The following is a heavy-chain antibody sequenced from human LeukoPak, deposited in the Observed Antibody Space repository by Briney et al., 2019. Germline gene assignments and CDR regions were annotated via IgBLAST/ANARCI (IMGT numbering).Heavy chain of an antibody. D-gene: IGHD5-12*01. CDR2: FDPEDGET. J-gene: IGHJ4*02. V-gene: IGHV1-24*01. CDR1: GYTLTELS. CDR3: ATDLGEWLRFGY. Sequence: VASVTVSCKVSGYTLTELSMHWVRQAPGKGLEWMGGFDPEDGETIYAQKFQGRVTMTGDTSTDTAYMELSSLRSEDTAVYYCATDLGEWLRFGYWGQGTLVTVSS.